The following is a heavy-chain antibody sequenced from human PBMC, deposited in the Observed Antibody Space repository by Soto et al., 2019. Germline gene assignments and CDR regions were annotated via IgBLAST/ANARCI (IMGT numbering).Heavy chain of an antibody. CDR3: TTNPGVYYYDSSGYYPHYYYYGMDV. D-gene: IGHD3-22*01. V-gene: IGHV3-15*07. CDR1: GFTFSNAW. J-gene: IGHJ6*02. CDR2: IKSKTDGGTT. Sequence: GGSLRLSCAASGFTFSNAWMNWVRQAPGKGLEWVGRIKSKTDGGTTDYAAPGKGRFTISRDDSKNTLYLQMNSLKTEDTAVYYCTTNPGVYYYDSSGYYPHYYYYGMDVWGQGTTVTVSS.